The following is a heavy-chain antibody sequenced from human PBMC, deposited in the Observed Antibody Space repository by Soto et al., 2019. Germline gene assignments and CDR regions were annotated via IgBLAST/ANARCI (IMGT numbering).Heavy chain of an antibody. J-gene: IGHJ4*02. CDR3: AREGDSGYRLDY. V-gene: IGHV3-74*01. D-gene: IGHD5-12*01. CDR1: GFTFSSYW. CDR2: IKSDGSRT. Sequence: GGSLRLSCAASGFTFSSYWMHWVRQAPGKGLVWVSRIKSDGSRTSSADSVKGRFTMTRDTSTSTVYMELSSLRSEDTAVYYCAREGDSGYRLDYWGQGTLVTVSS.